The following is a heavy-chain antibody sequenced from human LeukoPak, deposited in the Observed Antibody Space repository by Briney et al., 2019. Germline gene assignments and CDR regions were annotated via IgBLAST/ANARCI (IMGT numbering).Heavy chain of an antibody. V-gene: IGHV1-69*01. J-gene: IGHJ6*02. D-gene: IGHD3-10*01. Sequence: SCAASGGTFSSYAISWVRQAPGQGLEWMGGIIPIFGTANYAQKFQGRVTITADESTSTAYMELSSLRSEDTAVYYCARHLWFGTYYYYGMDVWGQGTTVTVSS. CDR2: IIPIFGTA. CDR3: ARHLWFGTYYYYGMDV. CDR1: GGTFSSYA.